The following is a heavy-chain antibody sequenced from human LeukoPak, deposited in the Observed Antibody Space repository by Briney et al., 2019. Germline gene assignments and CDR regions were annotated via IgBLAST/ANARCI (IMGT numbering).Heavy chain of an antibody. CDR1: GFTFSSYA. V-gene: IGHV3-23*01. J-gene: IGHJ6*03. Sequence: PGVSLRLSCAASGFTFSSYAMSWVRQAPGMGLEWVSGFSASDGGRYYADSVKGRFTISRDNSKSTLYLQMNSLSAEDTAVYYCAKRSVTTPGYYYYMDVWGKGTTVTVSS. CDR3: AKRSVTTPGYYYYMDV. D-gene: IGHD4-17*01. CDR2: FSASDGGR.